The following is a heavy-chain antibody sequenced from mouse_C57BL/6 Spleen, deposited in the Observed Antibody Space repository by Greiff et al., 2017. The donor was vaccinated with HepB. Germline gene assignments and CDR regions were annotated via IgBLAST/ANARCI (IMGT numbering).Heavy chain of an antibody. Sequence: VQLQQSGAELVKPGASVKLSCKASGYTFTGYTIHWVKQRSGQGLEWIGWVYPGSGSIKYNEKFKDKATLTADKSSSTVYMELSRLTSEDSAVYFCARHEDAYYDYGYFDYWGQGTTLTVSS. CDR3: ARHEDAYYDYGYFDY. CDR1: GYTFTGYT. V-gene: IGHV1-62-2*01. D-gene: IGHD2-4*01. J-gene: IGHJ2*01. CDR2: VYPGSGSI.